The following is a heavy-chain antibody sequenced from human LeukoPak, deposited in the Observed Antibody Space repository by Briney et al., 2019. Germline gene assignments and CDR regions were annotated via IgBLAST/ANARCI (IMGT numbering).Heavy chain of an antibody. CDR2: IYYSGST. V-gene: IGHV4-59*08. CDR1: GVSISSYY. Sequence: PSETLSLTCTVSGVSISSYYWSWVRQPPGKGLEWLGYIYYSGSTNYNPSLKSRVTISVDTSKNQFSLKLSSVTAADTAVYYCARHPPNYGGKSTFDYWGQGTLVTVSS. D-gene: IGHD4-23*01. J-gene: IGHJ4*02. CDR3: ARHPPNYGGKSTFDY.